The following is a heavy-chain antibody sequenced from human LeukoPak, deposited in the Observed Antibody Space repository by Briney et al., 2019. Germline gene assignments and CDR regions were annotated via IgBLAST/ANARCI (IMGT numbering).Heavy chain of an antibody. J-gene: IGHJ6*02. D-gene: IGHD6-13*01. V-gene: IGHV1-46*01. Sequence: ASVKVSCKASGYTFTSYYMHWVRQAPGQGLEWMGIINPSGGSTSYAQKFQGRVTMTRDTSTNTVYMELSSLRSEDTAVYCCAREVDNSNPFYYYYGMDVWGQGTTVTVSS. CDR1: GYTFTSYY. CDR3: AREVDNSNPFYYYYGMDV. CDR2: INPSGGST.